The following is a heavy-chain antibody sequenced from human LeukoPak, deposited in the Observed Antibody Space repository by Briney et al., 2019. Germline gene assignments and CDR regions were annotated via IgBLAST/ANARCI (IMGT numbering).Heavy chain of an antibody. D-gene: IGHD2-8*01. J-gene: IGHJ4*02. V-gene: IGHV4-4*07. CDR2: IQSSRRT. CDR3: ARGVSPLDY. Sequence: SEPLSLTCSVSGGPLSRYYWSWVRQPAGKGLEWIGRIQSSRRTNLNPAPTSRVTMSVDTSKFQFSLKLSSGTAEDTAVYYCARGVSPLDYWGQGTLVTVSS. CDR1: GGPLSRYY.